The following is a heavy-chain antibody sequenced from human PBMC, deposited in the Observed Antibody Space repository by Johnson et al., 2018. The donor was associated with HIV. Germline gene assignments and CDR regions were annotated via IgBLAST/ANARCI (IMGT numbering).Heavy chain of an antibody. J-gene: IGHJ3*02. CDR3: AKTEDRGSCRLHDAFDI. V-gene: IGHV3-66*03. D-gene: IGHD2-15*01. Sequence: MQLVESGGGLFQPGGSLRLSCAASGFTVSSNYMSWVRQAPGKGLEWVSVIYSGGSTYYADSVKGRFTISRDNSKNTLYLQMNSLRAEDTAVYYCAKTEDRGSCRLHDAFDIWGQGTMVTVSS. CDR1: GFTVSSNY. CDR2: IYSGGST.